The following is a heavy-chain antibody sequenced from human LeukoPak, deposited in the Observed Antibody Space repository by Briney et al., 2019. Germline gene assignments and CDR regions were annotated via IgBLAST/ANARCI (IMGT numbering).Heavy chain of an antibody. D-gene: IGHD1-1*01. CDR1: GLTFGSYW. J-gene: IGHJ3*02. Sequence: GGSLRLSCAASGLTFGSYWMNWVRQAPGKGLEWVANINQDGSEKYYVDSVRGRFSISRDNAKNSLYLQMNNLRVDDTALYYCARGIVGYDAFDIWGQGTMVTVSS. CDR2: INQDGSEK. V-gene: IGHV3-7*01. CDR3: ARGIVGYDAFDI.